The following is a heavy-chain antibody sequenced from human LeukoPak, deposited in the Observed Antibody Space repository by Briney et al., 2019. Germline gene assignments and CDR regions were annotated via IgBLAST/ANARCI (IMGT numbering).Heavy chain of an antibody. CDR1: GGSISSSSYY. CDR2: IYYSGST. D-gene: IGHD3-10*01. Sequence: SETLSLTCTVSGGSISSSSYYWGWIRQPPGKGLEWIGSIYYSGSTYYNPSLKSRVTISVDTSKNQFSLKLSSVTAADTAVYYCARARYGSGSWGYYYYMDVWGKGTTVTVSS. J-gene: IGHJ6*03. V-gene: IGHV4-39*07. CDR3: ARARYGSGSWGYYYYMDV.